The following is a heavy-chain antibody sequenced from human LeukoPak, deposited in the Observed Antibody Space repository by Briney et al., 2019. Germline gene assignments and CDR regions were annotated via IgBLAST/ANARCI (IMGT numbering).Heavy chain of an antibody. Sequence: GGSLRLSCAASGFTLSHHYMDWVRLAPGKGLEWVGRSRDKANTYTTEYAASVKGRFTISRDDSKNSLYLQMNSLKTEDTAVYYCAREEVVGKFSPRGAFYYYYMHVWGKGTPVTVSS. CDR3: AREEVVGKFSPRGAFYYYYMHV. CDR2: SRDKANTYTT. V-gene: IGHV3-72*01. J-gene: IGHJ6*03. CDR1: GFTLSHHY. D-gene: IGHD2-15*01.